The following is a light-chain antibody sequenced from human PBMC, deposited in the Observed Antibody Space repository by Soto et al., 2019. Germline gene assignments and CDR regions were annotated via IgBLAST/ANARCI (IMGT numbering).Light chain of an antibody. CDR3: QQYNSYPWT. J-gene: IGKJ1*01. CDR1: QSISSW. Sequence: DIQMSQSPSTLSASVGDRVTITCRASQSISSWLAWYQQKPGKAPKLLIYKGASLESGAPPRFSGSSAGTAFTLTISSLQPDDFAAYYCQQYNSYPWTFGQGTKVDIK. V-gene: IGKV1-5*03. CDR2: KGA.